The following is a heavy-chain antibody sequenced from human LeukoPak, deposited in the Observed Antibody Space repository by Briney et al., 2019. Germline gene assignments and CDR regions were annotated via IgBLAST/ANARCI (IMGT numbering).Heavy chain of an antibody. Sequence: GGSLRLSCAASGFTFGAHDMYWVRQTPRKGLERVSAIYTGGGTHYAVSVKGRFTVSRDNSKNTLYLQMNSLRAEDTAVYYCAKEHEYSSGWYGDSGYWGQGTLVTVSS. J-gene: IGHJ4*02. D-gene: IGHD6-19*01. V-gene: IGHV3-23*01. CDR3: AKEHEYSSGWYGDSGY. CDR1: GFTFGAHD. CDR2: IYTGGGT.